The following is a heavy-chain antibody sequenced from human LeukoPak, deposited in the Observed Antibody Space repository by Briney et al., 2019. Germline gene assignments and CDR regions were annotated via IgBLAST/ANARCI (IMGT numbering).Heavy chain of an antibody. CDR3: ATTHHYYGSGSYYKGHAFDI. CDR2: IYHSGST. D-gene: IGHD3-10*01. J-gene: IGHJ3*02. CDR1: GGSISSSNW. Sequence: SGTLSLTCAVSGGSISSSNWWSWVRQPPGKGLEWIGEIYHSGSTNYNPSLKSRVTISVDESKNQFSLKLSSVTAADTAVYYCATTHHYYGSGSYYKGHAFDIWGQGTMVTVSS. V-gene: IGHV4-4*02.